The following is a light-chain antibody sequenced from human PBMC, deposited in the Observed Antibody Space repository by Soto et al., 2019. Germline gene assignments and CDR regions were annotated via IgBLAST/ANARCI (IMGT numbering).Light chain of an antibody. CDR1: QSVSNY. CDR3: QQRVSWPPLT. CDR2: DAS. J-gene: IGKJ4*01. V-gene: IGKV3-11*01. Sequence: EIVLTQSPATLTLSPGERATLSCMASQSVSNYLAWYQQKPGQAPRLLIYDASNRATGIPARFSGSGSGTDFSLTISSLEPEDFAIYYCQQRVSWPPLTFGGGTKVDIK.